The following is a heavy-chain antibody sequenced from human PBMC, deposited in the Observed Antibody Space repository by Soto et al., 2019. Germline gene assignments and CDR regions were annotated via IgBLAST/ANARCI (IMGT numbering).Heavy chain of an antibody. J-gene: IGHJ6*02. CDR3: AREKAYNWNRPGYGMDV. Sequence: KTSETLSLTCTVSGDSISNYYWSWIRQPPGKRLEWIGYIYYSGSTIYNPSLKSRVTISLDTSKNQFSLNLSSVTAADTAVYYCAREKAYNWNRPGYGMDVWGQGTTVTVSS. CDR2: IYYSGST. CDR1: GDSISNYY. V-gene: IGHV4-59*01. D-gene: IGHD1-20*01.